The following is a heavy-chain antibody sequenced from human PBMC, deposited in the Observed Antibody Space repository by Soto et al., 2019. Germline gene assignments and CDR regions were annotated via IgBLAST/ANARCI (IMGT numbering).Heavy chain of an antibody. D-gene: IGHD3-10*01. CDR3: ARGSSGRFHHRFDP. Sequence: SVKVSYKSSGGTFSGYAISSVRQAPGQGLEWMGGIIPIFGTANYAQKFQGRFTITADESTSTAYMKLSSLRSEDTAVYYCARGSSGRFHHRFDPWGQGTLVTVSS. V-gene: IGHV1-69*13. J-gene: IGHJ5*02. CDR1: GGTFSGYA. CDR2: IIPIFGTA.